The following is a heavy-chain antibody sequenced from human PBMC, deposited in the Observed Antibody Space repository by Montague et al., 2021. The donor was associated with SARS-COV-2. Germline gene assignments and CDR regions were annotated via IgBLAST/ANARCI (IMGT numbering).Heavy chain of an antibody. CDR3: ASFRIWTHLSGMDV. V-gene: IGHV4-59*12. J-gene: IGHJ6*02. CDR2: VSHTGST. CDR1: GGSFSPYY. D-gene: IGHD2-15*01. Sequence: SETLSLTCSVSGGSFSPYYWTWIRQTPGKGLEWICYVSHTGSTNYNPSLQSRVSMFVDSSKSQFSLELTSVTAADTAIYYCASFRIWTHLSGMDVWGQGTLVIVSS.